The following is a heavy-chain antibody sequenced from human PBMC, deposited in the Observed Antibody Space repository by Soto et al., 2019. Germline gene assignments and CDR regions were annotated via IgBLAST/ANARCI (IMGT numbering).Heavy chain of an antibody. CDR1: GYTFSTFA. D-gene: IGHD1-1*01. CDR2: INAGNGDT. J-gene: IGHJ4*02. CDR3: ARDQRWNDGLGVYYFDC. V-gene: IGHV1-3*01. Sequence: ASVKVSCKASGYTFSTFALHWVRQAPGQSLEWMGWINAGNGDTKYSQKFQGRVTITRDTSATTAYMDLSSLTSEDTAVYYCARDQRWNDGLGVYYFDCWGQGTLVPVSS.